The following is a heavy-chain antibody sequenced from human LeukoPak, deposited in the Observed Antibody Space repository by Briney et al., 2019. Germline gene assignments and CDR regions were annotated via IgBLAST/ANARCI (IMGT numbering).Heavy chain of an antibody. CDR3: ARQEVTMIVSDKDGHFDY. Sequence: PSETLSLTCAVYGGSFSGYYWSWIRQPPGKGLEWIGEINHSGSTNYNPSLKSRVTISVDTSKNQFSLKLSSVTAADTAVYYCARQEVTMIVSDKDGHFDYWGQGTLVTVSS. J-gene: IGHJ4*02. CDR2: INHSGST. V-gene: IGHV4-34*01. CDR1: GGSFSGYY. D-gene: IGHD3-22*01.